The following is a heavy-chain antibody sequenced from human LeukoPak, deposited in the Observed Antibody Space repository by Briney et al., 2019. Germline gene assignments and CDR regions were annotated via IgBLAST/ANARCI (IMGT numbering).Heavy chain of an antibody. CDR2: INHSGST. D-gene: IGHD3-9*01. CDR1: GGSFSGYY. Sequence: PSETLSLTCAVYGGSFSGYYWSWIRQPPGKGLEWIGEINHSGSTNYNPSLKSRVTISVDTSKNQFSLKLSSVTAADTAVYYCARDGASDILTGSYAPFDYWGQGTLVTVSS. CDR3: ARDGASDILTGSYAPFDY. V-gene: IGHV4-34*01. J-gene: IGHJ4*02.